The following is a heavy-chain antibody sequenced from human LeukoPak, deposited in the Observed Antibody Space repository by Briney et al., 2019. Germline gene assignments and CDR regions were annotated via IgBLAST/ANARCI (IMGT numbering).Heavy chain of an antibody. CDR3: ARDFIVVVPAAPFDY. CDR1: GFTLSSYW. D-gene: IGHD2-2*01. V-gene: IGHV3-7*01. J-gene: IGHJ4*02. Sequence: GGSLRLSCAASGFTLSSYWMSWVRQAPGKGLEGVANIKQDGSEKYYVDSVKGRFTISRDNAKNSLYLQMNSLRAEDTAVYYCARDFIVVVPAAPFDYWGQGTLVTVSS. CDR2: IKQDGSEK.